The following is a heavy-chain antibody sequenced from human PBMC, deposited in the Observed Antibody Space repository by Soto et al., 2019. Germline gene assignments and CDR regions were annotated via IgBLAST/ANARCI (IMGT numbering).Heavy chain of an antibody. V-gene: IGHV4-4*07. CDR3: AREDVRGYDFWSGYYSVNWFDP. CDR1: GGSISSYY. J-gene: IGHJ5*02. D-gene: IGHD3-3*01. Sequence: SETLSLTCTVSGGSISSYYWSWIRQPAGKGLAWIGRIYTSGSTNYNPSLKTRVTMSVDTSKNQFSLKLSSVTAADTAVYYCAREDVRGYDFWSGYYSVNWFDPWGQGTLVTVSS. CDR2: IYTSGST.